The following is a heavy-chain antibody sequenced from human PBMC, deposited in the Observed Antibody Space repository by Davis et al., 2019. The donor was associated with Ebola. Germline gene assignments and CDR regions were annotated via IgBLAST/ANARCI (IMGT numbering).Heavy chain of an antibody. CDR2: IGTAGDT. Sequence: PGGSLRLSCAASGFPFRTYDMHWVRHTTGKGLEGVSVIGTAGDTYYRGSVKGRFTISRENARNSLYLQMNSLTAGDTAVYYCARAQFGDVVLDYWGQGTLVTVSS. CDR3: ARAQFGDVVLDY. J-gene: IGHJ4*02. V-gene: IGHV3-13*01. CDR1: GFPFRTYD. D-gene: IGHD4-17*01.